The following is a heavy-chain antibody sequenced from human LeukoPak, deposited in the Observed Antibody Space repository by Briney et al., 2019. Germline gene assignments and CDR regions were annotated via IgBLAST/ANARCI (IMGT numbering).Heavy chain of an antibody. V-gene: IGHV4-34*01. D-gene: IGHD5-24*01. J-gene: IGHJ2*01. CDR3: ARGRQRRLQLHWYFDL. CDR2: INHSGST. Sequence: SETLSLTCAVYGGSFSGYYWSWIRQPPGKGLEWIGEINHSGSTNYNPSLKSRVTISVDTSKNQFSLKLSSVTAADTAVYYCARGRQRRLQLHWYFDLWGRGTLVTVSS. CDR1: GGSFSGYY.